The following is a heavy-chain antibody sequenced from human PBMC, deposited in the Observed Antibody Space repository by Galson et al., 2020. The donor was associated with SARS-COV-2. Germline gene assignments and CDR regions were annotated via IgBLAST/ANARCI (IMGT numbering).Heavy chain of an antibody. CDR2: IFYGGNT. CDR3: ARITDDSSSWNFQYCGMDV. D-gene: IGHD6-13*01. CDR1: GGSISSTIHY. V-gene: IGHV4-39*07. J-gene: IGHJ6*02. Sequence: ASETLSLTCNVSGGSISSTIHYWGWIRQPPGRGLEWIGTIFYGGNTYYNPSLRDRVAISVDASKNQFSLQLSSMTAADTAVYYCARITDDSSSWNFQYCGMDVWGQGTTVTVSS.